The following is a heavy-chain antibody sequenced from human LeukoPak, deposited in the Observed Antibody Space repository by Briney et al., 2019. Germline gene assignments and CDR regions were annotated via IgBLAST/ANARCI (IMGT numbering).Heavy chain of an antibody. Sequence: SETLSLTCSVSGDSISDFYWNWIRQSPEKGLEWIGNIHYSGSSIYNPSLMSRVSMSIDTSMKQFFLKLTSVTAADTAVYYCVLAPNSNWLDFWGQGILVTVSS. CDR2: IHYSGSS. J-gene: IGHJ4*02. V-gene: IGHV4-59*08. CDR3: VLAPNSNWLDF. CDR1: GDSISDFY. D-gene: IGHD1-1*01.